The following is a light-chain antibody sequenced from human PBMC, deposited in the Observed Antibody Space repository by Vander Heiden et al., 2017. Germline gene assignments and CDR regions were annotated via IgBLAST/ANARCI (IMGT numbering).Light chain of an antibody. CDR3: QQYYSTPT. V-gene: IGKV4-1*01. Sequence: DIVMTQSPDSLAVSLGERATINCKSSQSVLYSSNNKNYLAWYQQKPGQPPTLLIYWASTRESGVPARFSGSGSGTDFTLTISSLQAEDVAVYYCQQYYSTPTFGQGTRLEIK. CDR2: WAS. J-gene: IGKJ5*01. CDR1: QSVLYSSNNKNY.